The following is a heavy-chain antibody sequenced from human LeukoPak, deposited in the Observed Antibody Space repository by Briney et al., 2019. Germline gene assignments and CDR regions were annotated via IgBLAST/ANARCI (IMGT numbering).Heavy chain of an antibody. Sequence: GGSLRLSCAASGFTFSSYTVNWVRQAPGKGLEWVSAISSSSSYIYYADSVKGRFTISRHNAKRSLYLQMNSLRAEDTAVYSRDLGGYGDYGTNFDYWGQGTLVTVSS. D-gene: IGHD4-17*01. V-gene: IGHV3-21*01. CDR2: ISSSSSYI. CDR3: DLGGYGDYGTNFDY. J-gene: IGHJ4*02. CDR1: GFTFSSYT.